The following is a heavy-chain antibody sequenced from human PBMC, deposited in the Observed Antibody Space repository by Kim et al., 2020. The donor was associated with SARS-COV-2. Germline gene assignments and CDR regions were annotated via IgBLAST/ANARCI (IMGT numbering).Heavy chain of an antibody. CDR1: GFIPSNFA. V-gene: IGHV3-23*01. CDR2: ISGSAAHK. D-gene: IGHD2-15*01. J-gene: IGHJ5*02. Sequence: GGSLRLSCAASGFIPSNFAMSWVRRAPGKGLEWVSTISGSAAHKLYAGSVRGRFTISRDNAKNTLFLQMNSLRVEDTAFYYCVKGVQRYPPSGDWFDHGGQG. CDR3: VKGVQRYPPSGDWFDH.